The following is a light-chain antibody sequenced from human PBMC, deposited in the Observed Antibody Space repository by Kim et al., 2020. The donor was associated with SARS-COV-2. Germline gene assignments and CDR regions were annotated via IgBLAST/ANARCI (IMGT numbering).Light chain of an antibody. V-gene: IGLV3-19*01. CDR2: GKY. J-gene: IGLJ2*01. Sequence: ALGQTARLTCQGDSLRKYYATWYQQRPGQAPTLVLYGKYDRPSGIPDRFSGSASGNTASLIITGAQAEDEGDYYCSSRDTTGDLVVFGGGTKVTVL. CDR3: SSRDTTGDLVV. CDR1: SLRKYY.